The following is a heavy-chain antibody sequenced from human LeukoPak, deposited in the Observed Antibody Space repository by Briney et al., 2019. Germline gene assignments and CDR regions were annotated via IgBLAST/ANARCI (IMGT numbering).Heavy chain of an antibody. Sequence: SVKVSCKASGGTFSSYTISWVRQAPGQGLEWMGRIIPILGIANYAQKFQGRVAITADKSTSTAYMELSSLRSEDTAVYYCAREDPEVVRTYAFDIWGQGTMVTVSS. V-gene: IGHV1-69*04. CDR3: AREDPEVVRTYAFDI. D-gene: IGHD1-14*01. CDR1: GGTFSSYT. CDR2: IIPILGIA. J-gene: IGHJ3*02.